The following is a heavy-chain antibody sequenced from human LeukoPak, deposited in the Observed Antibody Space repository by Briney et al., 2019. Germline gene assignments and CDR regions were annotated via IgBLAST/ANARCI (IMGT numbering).Heavy chain of an antibody. CDR2: INPNGGST. V-gene: IGHV1-2*02. J-gene: IGHJ5*02. CDR3: ARDSNFRYYDFWSGYYSVWFDP. CDR1: GYTFTGYY. Sequence: ASVKVSCKASGYTFTGYYMHWVRQAPGQGLEWMGWINPNGGSTNYAQKFQGRVTMTRDTSISTAYMELSRLRSDDTAVYYCARDSNFRYYDFWSGYYSVWFDPWGQGTLVTVSS. D-gene: IGHD3-3*01.